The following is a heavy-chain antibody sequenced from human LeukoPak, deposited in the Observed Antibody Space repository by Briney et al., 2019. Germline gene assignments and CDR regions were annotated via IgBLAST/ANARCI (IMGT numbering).Heavy chain of an antibody. CDR2: IYYSGST. V-gene: IGHV4-61*08. CDR3: ARLSTEYSSSSVNYYYYMDV. Sequence: SETLSLTCTVSGGSISSGDYYWSWIRQPPGKGLEWIGYIYYSGSTNYNPSLKSRVTISVDTSKNQFSLKLSSVTAADTAVYYCARLSTEYSSSSVNYYYYMDVWGKGTTVTVSS. CDR1: GGSISSGDYY. D-gene: IGHD6-6*01. J-gene: IGHJ6*03.